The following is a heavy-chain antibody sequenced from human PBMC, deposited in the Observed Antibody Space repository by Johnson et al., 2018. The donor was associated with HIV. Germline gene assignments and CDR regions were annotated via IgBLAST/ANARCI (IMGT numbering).Heavy chain of an antibody. Sequence: EVQLVESGGGLVKPGGSLRLSCAASGFTFSNVWMTWVRQAPGKGLEWVGRIKRKIEGETTDYAAPVKGRFTISRADSKNTLYLQMNSLTTEDTAVYYCTTAIVIDAFDIWGQGTMVTVSS. CDR2: IKRKIEGETT. CDR3: TTAIVIDAFDI. D-gene: IGHD3-16*02. J-gene: IGHJ3*02. CDR1: GFTFSNVW. V-gene: IGHV3-15*01.